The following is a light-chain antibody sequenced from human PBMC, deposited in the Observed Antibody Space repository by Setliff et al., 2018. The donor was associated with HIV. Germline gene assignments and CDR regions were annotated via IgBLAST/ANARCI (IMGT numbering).Light chain of an antibody. CDR2: RNN. J-gene: IGLJ1*01. V-gene: IGLV1-47*01. CDR3: AAWDDSLSGFG. CDR1: SSNVGSNY. Sequence: QSVLTQPPSASGTPGQRVTISCSGSSSNVGSNYVYWYQQLPGTAPKLLIYRNNQRPSGVPARFSGSKSGTSASLAISGLRSEDEADYYCAAWDDSLSGFGFGTGTKV.